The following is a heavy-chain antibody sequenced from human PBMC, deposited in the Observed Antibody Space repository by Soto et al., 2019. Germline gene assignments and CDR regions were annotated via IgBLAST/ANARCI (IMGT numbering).Heavy chain of an antibody. Sequence: EGQLVQSGGGSVQPGWSLRLSCAASGFTFSSSWMHWVRQVPGKGLVWVSRINSDGSSTSYVDSVKGRFTISRDNAKNTLYLQMNSLRVEDTAVYYCVRVEYYDSGDYWGQGTLVTVSA. CDR2: INSDGSST. V-gene: IGHV3-74*01. D-gene: IGHD3-16*01. CDR3: VRVEYYDSGDY. CDR1: GFTFSSSW. J-gene: IGHJ4*02.